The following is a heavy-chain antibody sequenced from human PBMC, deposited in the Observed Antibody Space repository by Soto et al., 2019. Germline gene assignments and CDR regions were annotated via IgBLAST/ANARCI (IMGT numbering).Heavy chain of an antibody. D-gene: IGHD3-3*01. J-gene: IGHJ4*02. Sequence: QVQLQESGPGLVKPSETLSLTCSVSGGSIGSYYWSWIRQPPGKGLEWIGYIYYSGSTNYNPSLKSRVTISVHTSKNQFSLKLSSVTAADTAVYYGARGGWRQIDYWGQGTLVTVSS. CDR1: GGSIGSYY. CDR3: ARGGWRQIDY. V-gene: IGHV4-59*08. CDR2: IYYSGST.